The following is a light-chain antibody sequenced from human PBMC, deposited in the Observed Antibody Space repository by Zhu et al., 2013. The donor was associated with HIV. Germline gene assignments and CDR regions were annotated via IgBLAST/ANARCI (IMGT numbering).Light chain of an antibody. CDR3: VSYAGRNNAVI. Sequence: QSALTQPASVSGSPGQSITISCTGTSADIGAYNYVSWYQQRPGKAPKLIISDVSNRPSGVSSRFSGSKSGNTASLTVSGLQAEDEADYYCVSYAGRNNAVIFGGGTTLTV. CDR2: DVS. J-gene: IGLJ2*01. V-gene: IGLV2-14*03. CDR1: SADIGAYNY.